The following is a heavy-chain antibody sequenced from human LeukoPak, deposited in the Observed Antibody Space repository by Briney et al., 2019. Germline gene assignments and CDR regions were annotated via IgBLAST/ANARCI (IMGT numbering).Heavy chain of an antibody. CDR1: GYTFTSYG. CDR3: ASQPGYSYGYDY. D-gene: IGHD5-18*01. V-gene: IGHV1-18*04. CDR2: ISAYNGNT. J-gene: IGHJ4*02. Sequence: GASVKVSCKASGYTFTSYGISWVRQAPGQGLEWMGWISAYNGNTNYAQKLQGRVTMTRDTSTSTVYMELSSLRSEDTAVYYCASQPGYSYGYDYWGQGTLVTVSS.